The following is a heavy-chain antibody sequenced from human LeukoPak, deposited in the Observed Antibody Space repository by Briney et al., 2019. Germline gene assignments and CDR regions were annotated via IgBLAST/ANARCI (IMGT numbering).Heavy chain of an antibody. V-gene: IGHV3-66*01. CDR2: IYSGGST. CDR3: ASASVVRGVYSFDY. J-gene: IGHJ4*02. Sequence: GGSLRLSCAASGFTVSSNYMSWVRQAPGKGLEWVSVIYSGGSTYYADSVKGRFTISRDNSKNTLYLQMNSLRAEDTAVYYCASASVVRGVYSFDYWGQGTLVTVSS. D-gene: IGHD3-10*01. CDR1: GFTVSSNY.